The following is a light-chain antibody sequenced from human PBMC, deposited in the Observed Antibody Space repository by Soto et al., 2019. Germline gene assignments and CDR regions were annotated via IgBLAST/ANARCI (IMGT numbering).Light chain of an antibody. J-gene: IGKJ1*01. CDR3: QQFNNWPWT. Sequence: EIVMTQSPVTLTVSPGERATLYCRASQSISTNLAWHQQKPGQAPRLLIYGASTRATGIPARFSGSGSGTEFTLTSSSLQSEDIAVYYCQQFNNWPWTFGQGTKVEIK. CDR1: QSISTN. CDR2: GAS. V-gene: IGKV3-15*01.